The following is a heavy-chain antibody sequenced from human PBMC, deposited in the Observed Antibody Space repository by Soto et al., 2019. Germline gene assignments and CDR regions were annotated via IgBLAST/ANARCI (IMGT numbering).Heavy chain of an antibody. Sequence: QLQLQESGSGLVKPSQTLSLTCAVSGGSISSGGYSWSWIRQPPGKGLEWIGYIYHSGSAYYNPSLKSRVTISVDRSKNQFSLKLSSVTAADTAVYYCARVIWYYYDSRGYPDAFDIWGQGTMVTVSS. J-gene: IGHJ3*02. V-gene: IGHV4-30-2*01. CDR1: GGSISSGGYS. CDR3: ARVIWYYYDSRGYPDAFDI. CDR2: IYHSGSA. D-gene: IGHD3-22*01.